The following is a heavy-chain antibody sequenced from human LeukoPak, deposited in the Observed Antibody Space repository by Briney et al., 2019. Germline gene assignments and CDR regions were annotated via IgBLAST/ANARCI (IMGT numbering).Heavy chain of an antibody. CDR3: AREPGTAATNHYYYGMDG. CDR1: GFTFSTYW. Sequence: GGSLRLSCAASGFTFSTYWIHWVRQAPGKGLVWVSRINSDGSSTSYADSVKGRFTISRDNAKNTLYLQMNSLRAEDTAAYYCAREPGTAATNHYYYGMDGWGQGTTVTVSS. J-gene: IGHJ6*02. CDR2: INSDGSST. V-gene: IGHV3-74*01. D-gene: IGHD2-21*02.